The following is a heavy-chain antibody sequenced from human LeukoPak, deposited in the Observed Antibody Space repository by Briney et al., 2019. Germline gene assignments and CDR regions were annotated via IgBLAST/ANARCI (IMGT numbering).Heavy chain of an antibody. CDR3: ARGAKWAYYFDY. CDR1: GFTFSSHW. D-gene: IGHD1-26*01. Sequence: GGSLRLSCAASGFTFSSHWMHWVRQVPGRGLEWVSRINGDESSTNYADSVKGRFTISRGNAKDTLYLHMNSLTAEDTAVYYCARGAKWAYYFDYWGQGTLVTVSS. J-gene: IGHJ4*02. CDR2: INGDESST. V-gene: IGHV3-74*01.